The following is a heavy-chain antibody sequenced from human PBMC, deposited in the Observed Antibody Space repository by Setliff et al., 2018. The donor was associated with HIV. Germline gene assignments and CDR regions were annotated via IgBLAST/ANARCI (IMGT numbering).Heavy chain of an antibody. Sequence: SETLSLTCNVSGGSISSGSYYWSWIRQPAGKGLEWIGRMYTSEKTNYNPSLKSRVTMSVDTSKNQFSLRLSSVTAADTAVYYCARLHGDFYFDLWGQGTLVTVSS. V-gene: IGHV4-61*02. J-gene: IGHJ4*02. CDR2: MYTSEKT. CDR1: GGSISSGSYY. CDR3: ARLHGDFYFDL. D-gene: IGHD4-17*01.